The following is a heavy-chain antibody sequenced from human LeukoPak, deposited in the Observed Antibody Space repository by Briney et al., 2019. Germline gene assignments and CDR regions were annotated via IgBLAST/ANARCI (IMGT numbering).Heavy chain of an antibody. D-gene: IGHD2-2*01. V-gene: IGHV3-21*01. CDR3: AREYCSSTSCDDAFDI. CDR1: GLTFSSYS. CDR2: ISSSSSYI. J-gene: IGHJ3*02. Sequence: GGSLRLSCAASGLTFSSYSMNWVRQAPGKGLEWVSSISSSSSYIYYADSVKGRFTISRDNAKNSLYLQMNSLRAEDTAVYYCAREYCSSTSCDDAFDIWGQGTMVTVSS.